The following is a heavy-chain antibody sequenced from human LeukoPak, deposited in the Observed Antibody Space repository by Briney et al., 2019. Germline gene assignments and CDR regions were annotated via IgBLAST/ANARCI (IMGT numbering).Heavy chain of an antibody. CDR1: GFTFSSYA. Sequence: GGSLRLSCAASGFTFSSYAMSWVRQAPGKGLEWVSVIGGSGGSTYYADSVKGRFTISRDNSRNTLYLQMNSLRAEDTAVYYCAISQGAHDYWGQGTLVTVSS. J-gene: IGHJ4*02. D-gene: IGHD1-26*01. V-gene: IGHV3-23*01. CDR2: IGGSGGST. CDR3: AISQGAHDY.